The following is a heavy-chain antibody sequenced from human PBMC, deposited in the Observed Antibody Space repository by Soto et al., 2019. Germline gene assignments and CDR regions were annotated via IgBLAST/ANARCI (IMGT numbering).Heavy chain of an antibody. CDR1: EFTFSNYA. CDR3: AKDIQGRGATTGDDAFDI. CDR2: ISSSGGST. V-gene: IGHV3-23*01. J-gene: IGHJ3*02. Sequence: EVQLLESGGGLVQPGGSLRLSCVASEFTFSNYAMNWVRQAPGEGPEWVSLISSSGGSTYYADSVKGRFSISRDNSKNTLYLHMNSLRVEDTAIYYCAKDIQGRGATTGDDAFDIWGQGTMVTVSS. D-gene: IGHD1-1*01.